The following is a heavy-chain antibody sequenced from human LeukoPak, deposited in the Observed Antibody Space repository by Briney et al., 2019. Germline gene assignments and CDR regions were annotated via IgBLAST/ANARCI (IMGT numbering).Heavy chain of an antibody. CDR2: ICTSGST. V-gene: IGHV4-4*09. J-gene: IGHJ4*02. CDR3: ARQNSGYYEYYFDY. Sequence: PSETLSLTCTVSGGSISSYYWIWIRHPPGKGLVWIGYICTSGSTNCSPSLESRVTISVDTSKNQFSLKLSSVTAADTAVYYCARQNSGYYEYYFDYWGQGTLVTVSS. CDR1: GGSISSYY. D-gene: IGHD3-3*01.